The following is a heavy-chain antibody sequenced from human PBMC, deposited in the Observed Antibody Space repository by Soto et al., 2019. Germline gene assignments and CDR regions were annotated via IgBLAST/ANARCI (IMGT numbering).Heavy chain of an antibody. Sequence: QVQVVDSGGGGVQPGRSLRLSCAASGFTFRPYAIHWVLQAPGKGLAWVAVISHDGSNTDYGESVKGRFTISRDNSKSKLSLQMNSLRPEDTGVYYCAKDAGYTEYYFASWGQGTLVSVSS. CDR2: ISHDGSNT. D-gene: IGHD5-12*01. CDR3: AKDAGYTEYYFAS. CDR1: GFTFRPYA. J-gene: IGHJ4*02. V-gene: IGHV3-30*18.